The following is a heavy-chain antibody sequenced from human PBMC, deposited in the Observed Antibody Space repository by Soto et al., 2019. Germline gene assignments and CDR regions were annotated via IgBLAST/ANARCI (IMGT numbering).Heavy chain of an antibody. D-gene: IGHD6-19*01. J-gene: IGHJ6*02. Sequence: SETLSLTCTVSGGSISSSSYYWGWILQPPGKGLEWIGSIYYSGSTYYNPSLKSRVTISVDTSKNQFSLKLSSVTAADTAVYYCARRIRVKGSSGWYIYGMDVWGQGTTVTVSS. CDR3: ARRIRVKGSSGWYIYGMDV. CDR1: GGSISSSSYY. V-gene: IGHV4-39*01. CDR2: IYYSGST.